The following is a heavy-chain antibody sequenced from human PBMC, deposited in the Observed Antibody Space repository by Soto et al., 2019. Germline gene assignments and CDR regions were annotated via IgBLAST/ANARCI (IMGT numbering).Heavy chain of an antibody. J-gene: IGHJ4*02. CDR3: VRWGGLYVRGGSCFKKPSDY. CDR2: LIPISGTT. CDR1: GGTCNNYA. D-gene: IGHD2-15*01. V-gene: IGHV1-69*06. Sequence: QVQLVQSGAEGKKPGSSATVSCKASGGTCNNYAINRVRQAPGAGLEWMGGLIPISGTTNYVQKFQGRVTLTADKSTSTVYMEVSSLRAEDTALYDSVRWGGLYVRGGSCFKKPSDYWGQAPLATASS.